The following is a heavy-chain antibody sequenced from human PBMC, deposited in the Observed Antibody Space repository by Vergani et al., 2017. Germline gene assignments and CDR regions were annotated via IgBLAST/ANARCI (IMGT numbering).Heavy chain of an antibody. CDR1: GFTFSSYA. D-gene: IGHD2-21*02. V-gene: IGHV3-23*01. J-gene: IGHJ6*02. CDR3: AKSQTYGAGDCLNYYGLDV. CDR2: ISGSGGST. Sequence: EVQLLESGGGLVQPGGSLRLSCAASGFTFSSYAMSWVRQAPGKGLEWVSAISGSGGSTYYADSVKGRFTISRDNSKNTLYLQMNSLRVEDTAVYYCAKSQTYGAGDCLNYYGLDVWGQGTTVTVSS.